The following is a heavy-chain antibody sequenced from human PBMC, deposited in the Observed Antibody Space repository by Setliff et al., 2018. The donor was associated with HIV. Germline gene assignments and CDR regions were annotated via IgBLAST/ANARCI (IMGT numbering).Heavy chain of an antibody. CDR1: GYTFTSYY. Sequence: ASVKVSCKASGYTFTSYYMHWVRQAPGQGLEWMGWINAGKGNTESSNKFQGRVTITRETSATTVHMELNSLTPEDTAIYFCARALSYGSRTYSATGFWGQGPLVTVSS. J-gene: IGHJ4*02. V-gene: IGHV1-3*01. D-gene: IGHD3-10*01. CDR3: ARALSYGSRTYSATGF. CDR2: INAGKGNT.